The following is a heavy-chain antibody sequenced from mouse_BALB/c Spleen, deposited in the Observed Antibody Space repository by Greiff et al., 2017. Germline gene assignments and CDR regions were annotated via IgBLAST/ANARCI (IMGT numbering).Heavy chain of an antibody. J-gene: IGHJ3*01. V-gene: IGHV5-6-5*01. D-gene: IGHD2-4*01. Sequence: EVHLVESGGGLVKPGGSLKLSCAASGFTFSSYAMSWVRQTPEKRLEWVASISSGGSTYYPDSVKGRFTISRDNARNILYLQMSSLRSEDTAMYYCARVGDYDGTWFAYWGQGTLVTVSA. CDR2: ISSGGST. CDR1: GFTFSSYA. CDR3: ARVGDYDGTWFAY.